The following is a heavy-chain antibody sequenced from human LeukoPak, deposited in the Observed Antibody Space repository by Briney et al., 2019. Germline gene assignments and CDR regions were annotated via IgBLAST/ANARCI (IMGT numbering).Heavy chain of an antibody. V-gene: IGHV3-23*01. CDR2: ISGSGGST. CDR1: GFTFSNYA. D-gene: IGHD1-26*01. CDR3: AKKWGVGTTTLDYFDY. J-gene: IGHJ4*02. Sequence: GGSLRLSCAASGFTFSNYAMSWVRQAPGKGLEWVSCISGSGGSTYYADSVKGRFTISRDNSKNTLYLQMNSLTDEDTAVYYCAKKWGVGTTTLDYFDYWGQGTLVTVSS.